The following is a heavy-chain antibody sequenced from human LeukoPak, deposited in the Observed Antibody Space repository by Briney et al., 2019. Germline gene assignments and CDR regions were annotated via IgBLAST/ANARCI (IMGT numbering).Heavy chain of an antibody. D-gene: IGHD5-24*01. V-gene: IGHV5-51*01. CDR1: EYIFTNYW. CDR2: IYAGDSDT. Sequence: GESLKISCKGSEYIFTNYWIGWVRQMPGKGLDWMGIIYAGDSDTKYNPSFQGQVTISADNSINTAYLQWSSLKASDTAIYYCVALSRYNSSSAYDYWGQGAVVTVS. CDR3: VALSRYNSSSAYDY. J-gene: IGHJ4*02.